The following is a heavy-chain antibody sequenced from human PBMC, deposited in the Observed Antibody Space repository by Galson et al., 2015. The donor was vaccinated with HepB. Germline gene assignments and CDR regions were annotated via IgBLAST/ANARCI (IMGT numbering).Heavy chain of an antibody. CDR1: GGTFSSYA. CDR2: IIPIFGTA. Sequence: SVKVSCKASGGTFSSYAISWVRQAPGQGLEWMGGIIPIFGTANYAQKFQGRVTITADESTSTAYMELSSLRSEDTAVYYCARDGSTMVRGGLNWFDPWGQGTLVTVSS. CDR3: ARDGSTMVRGGLNWFDP. D-gene: IGHD3-10*01. J-gene: IGHJ5*02. V-gene: IGHV1-69*13.